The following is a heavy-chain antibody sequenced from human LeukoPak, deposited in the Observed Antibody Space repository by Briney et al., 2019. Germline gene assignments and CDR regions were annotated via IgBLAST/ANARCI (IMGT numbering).Heavy chain of an antibody. CDR2: IYYSGST. V-gene: IGHV4-59*12. D-gene: IGHD3-16*02. CDR3: ARRRVYYDYVWGSYRPNWFDP. J-gene: IGHJ5*02. Sequence: SETLSLTCTVSGDSMSSYYWSWIRQPPGKGLEWIGYIYYSGSTNYNPSLKSRVTISVDTSKNQFSLKLSSVTAADTAVYYCARRRVYYDYVWGSYRPNWFDPWGQGTLVTVSS. CDR1: GDSMSSYY.